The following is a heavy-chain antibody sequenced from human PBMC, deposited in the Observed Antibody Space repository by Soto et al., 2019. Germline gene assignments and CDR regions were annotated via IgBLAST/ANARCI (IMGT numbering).Heavy chain of an antibody. Sequence: PSETLCLTCTVSGGSISSYYWSWIRQPPGKGLKWTGYIYYSGSTNYNPSLKSRVTISIDTTKNQFSLKLSSLTAADTAVYYCARAPYYECSSSYLTRSWFDPWGQGTLVTVSS. CDR1: GGSISSYY. CDR3: ARAPYYECSSSYLTRSWFDP. J-gene: IGHJ5*02. CDR2: IYYSGST. V-gene: IGHV4-59*12. D-gene: IGHD3-3*01.